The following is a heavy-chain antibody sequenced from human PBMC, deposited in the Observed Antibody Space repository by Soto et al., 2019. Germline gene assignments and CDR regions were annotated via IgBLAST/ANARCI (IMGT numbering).Heavy chain of an antibody. V-gene: IGHV2-26*01. CDR1: GFSLSNARMG. Sequence: QVTLKESGPVLVKPTETLTLTCTVSGFSLSNARMGVSWIRQPPGKALEWLAHIFSNDEKSYSTSLKSRLTSSKDTSKSQVVLTMTNMDPVDTATYYCARIGQYSSGWYYPRNDAFDIWGQGTMVTVSS. D-gene: IGHD6-19*01. CDR3: ARIGQYSSGWYYPRNDAFDI. CDR2: IFSNDEK. J-gene: IGHJ3*02.